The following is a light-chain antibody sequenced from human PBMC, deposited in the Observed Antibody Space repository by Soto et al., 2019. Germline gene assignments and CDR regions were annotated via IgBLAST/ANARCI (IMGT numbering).Light chain of an antibody. CDR2: GAS. J-gene: IGKJ1*01. CDR3: HQYNSGPWT. Sequence: ERVMTQSPATLSVSPGERATLSCRASQSVSSHLAWYQQKPGQAPSLLIYGASTRATGVPARFSGSGPGTEFTLTISSLQSEDFAIYFCHQYNSGPWTFGQWTKVEIK. CDR1: QSVSSH. V-gene: IGKV3-15*01.